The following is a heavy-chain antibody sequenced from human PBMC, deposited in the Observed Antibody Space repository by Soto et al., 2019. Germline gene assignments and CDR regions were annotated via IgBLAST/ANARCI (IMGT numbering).Heavy chain of an antibody. CDR3: ARDPTTVVTFDY. Sequence: ASVKVSCKASGYTFTSYGISCVRQAPGQGLEWMGWISAYNGNTNYAQKLQGRVTMTTDTSTSTAYVELRSLRSDDTAVYYCARDPTTVVTFDYWGQGTLVTVSS. D-gene: IGHD4-17*01. J-gene: IGHJ4*02. CDR1: GYTFTSYG. CDR2: ISAYNGNT. V-gene: IGHV1-18*01.